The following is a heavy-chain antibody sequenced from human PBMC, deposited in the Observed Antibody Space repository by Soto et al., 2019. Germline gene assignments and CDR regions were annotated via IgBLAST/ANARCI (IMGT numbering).Heavy chain of an antibody. V-gene: IGHV3-73*01. CDR1: GFTFSGSA. CDR3: TSGDRDYYYGMDV. J-gene: IGHJ6*02. CDR2: IRSKANSYAT. D-gene: IGHD4-17*01. Sequence: EVQMVESGGGLVQPGGYLKLSCAASGFTFSGSAMHWVRQASGKGLEWVGRIRSKANSYATAYAASVKGRFTISRDDSKNTAYLQMNSLKTEDTAVYYCTSGDRDYYYGMDVWGQGSTVTVSS.